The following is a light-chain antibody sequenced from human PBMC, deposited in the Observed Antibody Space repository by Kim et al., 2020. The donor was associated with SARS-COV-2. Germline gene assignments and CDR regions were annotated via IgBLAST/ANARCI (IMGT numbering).Light chain of an antibody. CDR1: QSLVYSDGNTY. J-gene: IGKJ1*01. Sequence: DVGMTQSPLSLPVTLGQPASISCRSSQSLVYSDGNTYLNWFQQRPGQSPRRLIYKVSNRDSGVPDRFSGSWSGTDFTLKISRVEAEDVGVYYCMQGTHWPPWTFGQGTKVDIK. V-gene: IGKV2-30*01. CDR2: KVS. CDR3: MQGTHWPPWT.